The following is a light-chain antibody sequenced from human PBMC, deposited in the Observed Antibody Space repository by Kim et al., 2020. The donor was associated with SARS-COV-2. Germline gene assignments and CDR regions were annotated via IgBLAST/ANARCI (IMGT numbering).Light chain of an antibody. CDR3: QQSYNMPWT. CDR2: SAS. V-gene: IGKV1-39*01. J-gene: IGKJ1*01. Sequence: DIQMTQSPSSLSASVRDRVTITCRASQSVSTYLNWFQQRPGKAPKLLIYSASTLQTGVSARFSGTGSGTEFTLTISSLQPEDFATYYCQQSYNMPWTFGLGTKV. CDR1: QSVSTY.